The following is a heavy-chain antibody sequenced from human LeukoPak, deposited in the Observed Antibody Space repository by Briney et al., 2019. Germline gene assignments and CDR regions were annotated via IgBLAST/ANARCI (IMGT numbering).Heavy chain of an antibody. Sequence: GGSLRLPCAASGFTFSSYSMNWVRQAPGKGLEWVSSISSSSSYIYYADSVKGRFTISRDNAKNSLYLQMNSLRAEDTAVYYCARDFESAGWFDPWGQGTLVTVSS. CDR2: ISSSSSYI. CDR3: ARDFESAGWFDP. V-gene: IGHV3-21*01. D-gene: IGHD3-9*01. CDR1: GFTFSSYS. J-gene: IGHJ5*02.